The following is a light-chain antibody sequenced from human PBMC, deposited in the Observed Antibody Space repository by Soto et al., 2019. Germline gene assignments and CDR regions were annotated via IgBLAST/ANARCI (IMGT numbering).Light chain of an antibody. J-gene: IGLJ1*01. CDR3: TSYAGGNNV. CDR1: SSDVGGYNY. CDR2: EVN. Sequence: QSALTQPPSASGSPGQSVTIYCTGTSSDVGGYNYVSWYQQNPGKVPKLMIYEVNKRPSGVPDRFSGSKSGNTASLTVSGLQAEDEADYYCTSYAGGNNVFGTGTKLTVL. V-gene: IGLV2-8*01.